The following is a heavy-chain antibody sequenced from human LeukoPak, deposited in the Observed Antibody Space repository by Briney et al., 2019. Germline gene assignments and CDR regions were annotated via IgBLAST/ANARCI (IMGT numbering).Heavy chain of an antibody. CDR2: IKQDGSEK. CDR3: ARGTRYSSPPGYYGMDV. D-gene: IGHD5-18*01. V-gene: IGHV3-7*01. J-gene: IGHJ6*02. Sequence: GGSLRLSCAASGFTFSSYWMSWVRQAPGKGLEWVANIKQDGSEKYYVDSVKGRFTISRDNAKNSLYLQMNSLRAEDTAVYYCARGTRYSSPPGYYGMDVWGQGTTVTVSS. CDR1: GFTFSSYW.